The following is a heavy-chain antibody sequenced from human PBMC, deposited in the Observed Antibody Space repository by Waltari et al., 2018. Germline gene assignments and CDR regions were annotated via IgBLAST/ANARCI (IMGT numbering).Heavy chain of an antibody. V-gene: IGHV4-61*02. Sequence: QVQLQESGPGLVKPSQTLSLICNVSGVSSNDGTYFWTWIRQPAGKGLEWIGRIYTRGATATNPSLKSRVIMSIDTSKNQFSLSLSSVTAADTAVYFCARESPTVTFGGPLKRASWFDPWGQGTLVTVSS. CDR2: IYTRGAT. CDR1: GVSSNDGTYF. J-gene: IGHJ5*02. D-gene: IGHD3-16*01. CDR3: ARESPTVTFGGPLKRASWFDP.